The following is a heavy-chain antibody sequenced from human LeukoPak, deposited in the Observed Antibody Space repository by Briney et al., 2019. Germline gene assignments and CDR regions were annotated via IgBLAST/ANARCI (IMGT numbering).Heavy chain of an antibody. CDR1: GGSFSGYY. CDR3: ARGSPFFPFDY. D-gene: IGHD3-3*01. Sequence: SETLSLTCAVYGGSFSGYYWSWIRQPPGKRLEWIGEINHSGSTNYNPSLKSRVTISVDTSKNQFSLKLSSVTAADTAVYYCARGSPFFPFDYWGQGTLVTVSS. J-gene: IGHJ4*02. CDR2: INHSGST. V-gene: IGHV4-34*01.